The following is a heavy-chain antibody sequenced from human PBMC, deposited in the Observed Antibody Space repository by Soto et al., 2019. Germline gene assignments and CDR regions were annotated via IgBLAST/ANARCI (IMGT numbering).Heavy chain of an antibody. D-gene: IGHD2-15*01. V-gene: IGHV1-69*06. CDR2: IIPIFGTP. CDR1: GGTFSTYT. CDR3: ARGLECRGYCLDKPTWFGP. J-gene: IGHJ5*02. Sequence: QVQLVQSGAEVKKSGSSVKVSCKASGGTFSTYTFSWVRQAPGQGLEWMGRIIPIFGTPYYAQKFQGRVTITADKSTSTVYMELSSLGSADTAVYFCARGLECRGYCLDKPTWFGPWGQGTLVTVSS.